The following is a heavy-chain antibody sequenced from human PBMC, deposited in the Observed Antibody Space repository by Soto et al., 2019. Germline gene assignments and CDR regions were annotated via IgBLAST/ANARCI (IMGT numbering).Heavy chain of an antibody. CDR1: GFICSSYD. Sequence: VQMLESGGDLVQPGGSLRLSCAASGFICSSYDMSWVRQARGKGLEWVSTILVGGSPHYEESVKGRFSICREGSKNTVYLQMDSLTAGDTAVYYCAKATATGGGAFEICGQGTMVTVSS. D-gene: IGHD2-8*02. CDR2: ILVGGSP. CDR3: AKATATGGGAFEI. V-gene: IGHV3-23*01. J-gene: IGHJ3*02.